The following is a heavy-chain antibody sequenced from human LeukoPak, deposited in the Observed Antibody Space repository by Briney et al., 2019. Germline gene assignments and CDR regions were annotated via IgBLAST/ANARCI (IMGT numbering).Heavy chain of an antibody. V-gene: IGHV3-7*01. Sequence: QPGGSLRLSCAASGFTFSRYWMSWVRQAPGKGLQSVAYISQDVSHKYYVDSVKGRFTISRDNAKNSLHLEMNSLRAGDTALYYCARVGYNGWNFENWGQGTLVTVSS. J-gene: IGHJ4*02. CDR1: GFTFSRYW. CDR2: ISQDVSHK. D-gene: IGHD5-12*01. CDR3: ARVGYNGWNFEN.